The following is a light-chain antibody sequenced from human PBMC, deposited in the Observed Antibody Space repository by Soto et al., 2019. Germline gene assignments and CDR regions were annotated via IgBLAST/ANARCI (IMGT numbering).Light chain of an antibody. CDR3: QQYYSTPLT. Sequence: DIVMTQSPDSLAVSLGERATINCKSSQSVLYSSNDKNYLAWYQQKPGQPPKLLIYWASTRESGVPDRFSGSGPVTDFTLIISSLQAEDVAVYYCQQYYSTPLTFGQGTKVEIK. J-gene: IGKJ1*01. CDR2: WAS. V-gene: IGKV4-1*01. CDR1: QSVLYSSNDKNY.